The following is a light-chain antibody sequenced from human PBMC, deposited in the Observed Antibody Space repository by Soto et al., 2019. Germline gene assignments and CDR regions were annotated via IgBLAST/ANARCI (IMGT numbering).Light chain of an antibody. CDR2: DAS. J-gene: IGKJ5*01. CDR3: QQYDNLTIT. Sequence: DLQMTQSPSSLSASVGDRVTITCQASQDIRNYLNWYQQKPGKAPKLVIYDASNLETGVPSRLSGSGSGTDFAVSISSVQPEDIATYYCQQYDNLTITFGQGTRLEIK. CDR1: QDIRNY. V-gene: IGKV1-33*01.